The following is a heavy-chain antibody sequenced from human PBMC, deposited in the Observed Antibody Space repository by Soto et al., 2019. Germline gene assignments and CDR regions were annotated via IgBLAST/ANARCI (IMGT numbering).Heavy chain of an antibody. Sequence: GGSLRLSCAASGFTFSSYWMTWVRQAPGKGLEWVANVKQDGSEKYYVDSVKGRFTISRDKDKNSLYLQMHRLRAEDTAVYYCAREIGYHSSVYYGRYFDYWGQGTTVTVSS. CDR1: GFTFSSYW. V-gene: IGHV3-7*01. D-gene: IGHD3-22*01. CDR3: AREIGYHSSVYYGRYFDY. J-gene: IGHJ4*02. CDR2: VKQDGSEK.